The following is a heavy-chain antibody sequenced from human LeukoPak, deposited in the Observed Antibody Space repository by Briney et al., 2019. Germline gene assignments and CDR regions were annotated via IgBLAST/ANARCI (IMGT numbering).Heavy chain of an antibody. D-gene: IGHD5-24*01. Sequence: SETLSLTCTVSGGSIRYYYWNWIRQPPGKGLVWIGYIYYSGSTNYNPPLKSPVTISLNTSKNQFSLKLNPVTAADTAVYYSARGAQGDGYNIGGFDPWGQGTLVTVSS. V-gene: IGHV4-59*01. CDR1: GGSIRYYY. J-gene: IGHJ5*02. CDR2: IYYSGST. CDR3: ARGAQGDGYNIGGFDP.